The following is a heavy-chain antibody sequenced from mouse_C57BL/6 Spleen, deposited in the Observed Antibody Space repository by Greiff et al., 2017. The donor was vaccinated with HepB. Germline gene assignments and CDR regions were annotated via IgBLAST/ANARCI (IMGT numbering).Heavy chain of an antibody. CDR3: ARKGDDYDGFDY. CDR2: IYPRSGNT. J-gene: IGHJ2*01. CDR1: GYTFTSYG. D-gene: IGHD2-4*01. Sequence: VQLQQSGAELARPGASVKLSCKASGYTFTSYGISWVKQRTGQGLEWIGEIYPRSGNTYYNEKFKGKATLTADKSSSTAYMELRSLTSEDSAVYFCARKGDDYDGFDYWGQGTTLTVSS. V-gene: IGHV1-81*01.